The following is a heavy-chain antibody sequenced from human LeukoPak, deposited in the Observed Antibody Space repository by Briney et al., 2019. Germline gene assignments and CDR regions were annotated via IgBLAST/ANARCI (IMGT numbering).Heavy chain of an antibody. CDR1: GFTFSDYY. J-gene: IGHJ4*02. V-gene: IGHV3-66*04. CDR2: IYSGGST. Sequence: GGSLRLSCAASGFTFSDYYMSWIRQAPGKGLEWVSVIYSGGSTYYADSVKGRFTISRDNSKNTLYLQMNSLRAEDTAVYYCASHDYGDYGDDYWGQGTLVTVSS. D-gene: IGHD4-17*01. CDR3: ASHDYGDYGDDY.